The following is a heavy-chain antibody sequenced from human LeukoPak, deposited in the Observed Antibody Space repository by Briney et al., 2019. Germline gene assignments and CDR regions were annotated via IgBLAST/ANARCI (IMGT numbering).Heavy chain of an antibody. CDR2: ISSSSYI. CDR1: GFTFSSYS. D-gene: IGHD3-10*01. J-gene: IGHJ3*02. Sequence: PGGSLRLSCAASGFTFSSYSMNWVRQAPGKGLEWVSSISSSSYIYYADSVKGRFTISRDNAKNSLYLQMNSLRVEDTAIYYCASNLASSFHIWGQGKMVIVSS. V-gene: IGHV3-21*01. CDR3: ASNLASSFHI.